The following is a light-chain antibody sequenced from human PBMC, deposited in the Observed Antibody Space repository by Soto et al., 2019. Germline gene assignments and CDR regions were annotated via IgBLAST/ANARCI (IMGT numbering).Light chain of an antibody. CDR3: QQYNSYPWT. CDR2: KAS. CDR1: QSISDW. V-gene: IGKV1-5*03. Sequence: DIQMTQSPSTLSASVGDGVTITCRASQSISDWLAWYQQKPGKAPKLLIYKASSLESGVPSRFSGSGSGTEFPLTITSLQPYDFATYYCQQYNSYPWTFGQGTRLEIK. J-gene: IGKJ1*01.